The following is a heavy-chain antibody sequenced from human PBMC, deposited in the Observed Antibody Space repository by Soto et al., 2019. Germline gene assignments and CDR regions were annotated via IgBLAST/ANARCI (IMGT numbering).Heavy chain of an antibody. J-gene: IGHJ4*02. CDR1: GFTFSRHG. Sequence: QVPLVESGGGVVQPGTSLRLSCAASGFTFSRHGMHWVRQTPGKGLEWLAVILNDASGHWYADSVKGRFTISRDNFENTLYLHMNGLRLEDTAMYYCARDDDYPDNGFDYWGQGTLVTVSS. CDR2: ILNDASGH. V-gene: IGHV3-33*01. CDR3: ARDDDYPDNGFDY. D-gene: IGHD4-17*01.